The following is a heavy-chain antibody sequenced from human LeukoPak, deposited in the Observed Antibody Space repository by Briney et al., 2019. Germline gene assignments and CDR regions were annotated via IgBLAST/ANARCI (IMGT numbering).Heavy chain of an antibody. CDR3: ARVAVAGTGPDVN. D-gene: IGHD6-19*01. CDR2: IIPIFGTA. J-gene: IGHJ4*02. V-gene: IGHV1-69*13. CDR1: GGTFSSYA. Sequence: GASVKVSCKASGGTFSSYAISWVRQAPGQGLEWMGGIIPIFGTANYAQKFQGRVTITADESTSTAYMELRSLRSDDTAVYYCARVAVAGTGPDVNWGQGTLVTVSS.